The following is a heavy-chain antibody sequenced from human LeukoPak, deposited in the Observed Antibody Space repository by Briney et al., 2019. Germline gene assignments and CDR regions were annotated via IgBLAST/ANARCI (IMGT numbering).Heavy chain of an antibody. CDR3: AKLIAVAGTDDY. CDR1: GFSFSSYA. CDR2: ISDTGDST. D-gene: IGHD6-19*01. Sequence: PGGSLRLSFAASGFSFSSYARRWVRQAPGRGLGWVASISDTGDSTYYADSVKGRFTISRDNSKNTLYLQMNSLRAEDTAVYYCAKLIAVAGTDDYWGQGTLVTVSS. V-gene: IGHV3-23*01. J-gene: IGHJ4*02.